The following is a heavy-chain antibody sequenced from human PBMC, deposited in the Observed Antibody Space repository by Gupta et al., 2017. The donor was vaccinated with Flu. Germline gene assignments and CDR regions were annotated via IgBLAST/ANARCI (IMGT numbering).Heavy chain of an antibody. D-gene: IGHD1-20*01. Sequence: EVQLVESGGGLVQPGGSLRLSCAASGFTFSSYDMHWVRQATGKGLEWVSAIGTAGDTYYPGSVKGRFTISRENAKNSLYLQMNSLRAGDTAVYYCASYDWNPLGSYGMDVWGQGTTVTVSS. CDR3: ASYDWNPLGSYGMDV. J-gene: IGHJ6*02. CDR2: IGTAGDT. V-gene: IGHV3-13*01. CDR1: GFTFSSYD.